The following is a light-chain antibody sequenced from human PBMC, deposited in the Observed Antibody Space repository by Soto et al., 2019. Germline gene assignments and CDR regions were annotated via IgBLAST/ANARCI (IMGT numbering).Light chain of an antibody. CDR3: QQRSSWPLT. CDR2: DAS. Sequence: EIVLTQSPATLSLSPGETATLSCRASQSVSSSLAWYQQKPGQTPRLLIYDASNRATGIPARFSGSGSGTDFTLTVRSLEPEDFAVYYCQQRSSWPLTFGGGTNVEIK. CDR1: QSVSSS. V-gene: IGKV3-11*01. J-gene: IGKJ4*01.